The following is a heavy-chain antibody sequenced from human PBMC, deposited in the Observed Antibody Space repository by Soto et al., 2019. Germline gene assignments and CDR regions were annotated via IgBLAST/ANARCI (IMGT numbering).Heavy chain of an antibody. Sequence: GGSLRLSCAASGFTFSSYSMNWVRQAPGKGLEWVSSISSSSSYIYYADSVKGRFTISRDNAKNSLYLQMNSLRAEDTAVYYCARAHERTRRAARRYFEHWGQGTLVTVSS. CDR2: ISSSSSYI. D-gene: IGHD2-15*01. CDR3: ARAHERTRRAARRYFEH. V-gene: IGHV3-21*01. J-gene: IGHJ4*02. CDR1: GFTFSSYS.